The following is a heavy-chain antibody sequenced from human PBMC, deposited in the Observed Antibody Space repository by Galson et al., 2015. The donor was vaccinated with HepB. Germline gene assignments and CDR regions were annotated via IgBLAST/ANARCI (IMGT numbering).Heavy chain of an antibody. CDR3: ARTLSYDSSGSPEWFDP. J-gene: IGHJ5*02. CDR1: GFTVSSNY. CDR2: IYSGGST. V-gene: IGHV3-53*01. Sequence: SLRLSCAASGFTVSSNYMSWVRQAPGKGLEWVSVIYSGGSTHYADSVKGRFTISRDNSKNTLYLQMNSLRAEDTAVYYCARTLSYDSSGSPEWFDPWGQGTLVTVSS. D-gene: IGHD3-22*01.